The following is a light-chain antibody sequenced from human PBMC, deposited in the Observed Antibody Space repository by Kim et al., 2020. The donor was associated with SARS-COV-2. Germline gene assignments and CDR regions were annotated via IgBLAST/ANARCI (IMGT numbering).Light chain of an antibody. J-gene: IGLJ3*02. CDR2: LNSDGSH. CDR1: SGHSSYA. Sequence: GASVKLTCTLSSGHSSYAIAWHQQQPEKGPRYLMKLNSDGSHSKGDGIPDRFSGSSSGAERYLPISSLQSEDEADYYCQTWGTGMVFGGGTQLTVL. V-gene: IGLV4-69*01. CDR3: QTWGTGMV.